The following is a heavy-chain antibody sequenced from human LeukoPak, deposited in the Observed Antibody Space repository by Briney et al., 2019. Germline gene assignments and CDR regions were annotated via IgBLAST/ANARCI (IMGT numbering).Heavy chain of an antibody. Sequence: PSETLSLTCTVSGGAISNDNFYWDWIRQPPGKGLEWIGSINYSGTTYYNPSLRSRVTISVDTSKTQFSLKLNSVTAADTAVYYCARLSDYWGQGTLVTVSS. CDR2: INYSGTT. CDR3: ARLSDY. J-gene: IGHJ4*02. V-gene: IGHV4-39*01. CDR1: GGAISNDNFY.